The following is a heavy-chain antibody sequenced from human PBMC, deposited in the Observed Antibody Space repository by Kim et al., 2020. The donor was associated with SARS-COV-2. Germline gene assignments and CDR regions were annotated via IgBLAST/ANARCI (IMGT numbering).Heavy chain of an antibody. CDR1: GFTFSSYA. Sequence: GGSLRLSCAASGFTFSSYAMSWVRQAPGKGLEWVSAISGSGGSTYYADSVKGRFTISRDNSKNTLYLQMNSLRAEDTAVYYCASTLDYYDSSGYYSVSPYDYWGQGTLVTVSS. J-gene: IGHJ4*02. V-gene: IGHV3-23*01. CDR2: ISGSGGST. D-gene: IGHD3-22*01. CDR3: ASTLDYYDSSGYYSVSPYDY.